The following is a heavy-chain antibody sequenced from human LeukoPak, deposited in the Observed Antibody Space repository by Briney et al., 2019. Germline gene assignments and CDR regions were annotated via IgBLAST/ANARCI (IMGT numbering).Heavy chain of an antibody. Sequence: ASVKVSCKASGYTFTGYYVHWVRQAPGQGLEWMGWINPNSGGTNYAQKFQGRVTMTRDTSISTAYMELSRLRSDDTAVYYCARSAPYGSGSYYTHSDHSPSRQFDPWGQGTLVTVSS. J-gene: IGHJ5*02. CDR2: INPNSGGT. V-gene: IGHV1-2*02. CDR1: GYTFTGYY. D-gene: IGHD3-10*01. CDR3: ARSAPYGSGSYYTHSDHSPSRQFDP.